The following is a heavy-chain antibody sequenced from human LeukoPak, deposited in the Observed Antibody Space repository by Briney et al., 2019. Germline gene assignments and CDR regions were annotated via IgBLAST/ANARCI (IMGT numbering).Heavy chain of an antibody. Sequence: ASVKVSCKASGYNFTDYYMHWVRQAPGQGLEWMGWINPNSGGTDYAQKFQGRVTMTRDTSISTAYMELIRLTSDDTAVDYCARGDDHGAYEAIDWGQGTLVTVSS. CDR1: GYNFTDYY. D-gene: IGHD4-17*01. CDR3: ARGDDHGAYEAID. CDR2: INPNSGGT. V-gene: IGHV1-2*02. J-gene: IGHJ4*02.